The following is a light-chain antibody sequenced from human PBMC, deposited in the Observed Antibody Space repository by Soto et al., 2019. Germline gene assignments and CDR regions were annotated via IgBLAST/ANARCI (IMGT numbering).Light chain of an antibody. CDR2: DAS. J-gene: IGKJ1*01. CDR3: QQYNSYRGT. Sequence: DIQMTQSPSTLSASVGDRVTITCRASRSISSWLAWYQQKPGKAPKLLIYDASSLESGVPSRFSGSGSGTEFTLNISSLQPDDFATYYCQQYNSYRGTFGQGTKVEIK. V-gene: IGKV1-5*01. CDR1: RSISSW.